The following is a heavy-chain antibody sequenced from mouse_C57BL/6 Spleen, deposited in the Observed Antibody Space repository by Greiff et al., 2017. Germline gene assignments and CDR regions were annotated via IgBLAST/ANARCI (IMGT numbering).Heavy chain of an antibody. V-gene: IGHV1-63*01. CDR1: GYTFTNYW. CDR2: IYPGGGYT. D-gene: IGHD2-12*01. J-gene: IGHJ4*01. CDR3: ARTYSDYAMDY. Sequence: QVQLQQSGAELVRPGTSVKMSCKASGYTFTNYWIGWAKQRPGHGLEWIGDIYPGGGYTNYYEKFKGKATLTADKSSSTAYMQFSSLTSEDSAIYYCARTYSDYAMDYWGQGTSVTVSS.